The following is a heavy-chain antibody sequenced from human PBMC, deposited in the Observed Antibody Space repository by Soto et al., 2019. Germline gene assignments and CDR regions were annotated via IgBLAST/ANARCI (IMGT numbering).Heavy chain of an antibody. V-gene: IGHV3-53*04. Sequence: GGSLRLSCAASGFTVSSNYMSWVRQAPGKGLEWVSVIYSGGSTYYADSVKGRFTISRHNSKNTLYLQMNSLRAEDTAVYYCARASPYDYIWGTSGAFDIWGEGTMVTVS. CDR2: IYSGGST. D-gene: IGHD3-16*01. J-gene: IGHJ3*02. CDR1: GFTVSSNY. CDR3: ARASPYDYIWGTSGAFDI.